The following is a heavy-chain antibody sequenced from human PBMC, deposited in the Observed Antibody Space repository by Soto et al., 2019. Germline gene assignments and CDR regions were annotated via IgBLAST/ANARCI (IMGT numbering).Heavy chain of an antibody. CDR2: IYYSGST. D-gene: IGHD5-12*01. Sequence: PSETLSLTCTVSCGSISSSSYYWGWIRQPPGKGLEWIGSIYYSGSTYYNPSLKSRVTISVDTSKNQFSLKLSSVTAADTAVYYCARGGSGYDWGVDYWGQGTLVTVSS. V-gene: IGHV4-39*01. CDR1: CGSISSSSYY. J-gene: IGHJ4*02. CDR3: ARGGSGYDWGVDY.